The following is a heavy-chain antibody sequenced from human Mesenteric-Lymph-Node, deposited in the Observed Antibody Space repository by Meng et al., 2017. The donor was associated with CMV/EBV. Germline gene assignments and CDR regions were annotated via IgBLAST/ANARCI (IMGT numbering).Heavy chain of an antibody. CDR3: AKVDRDGYNLYYFDY. J-gene: IGHJ4*02. CDR1: GFTFSSYA. CDR2: IGGSGGST. D-gene: IGHD5-24*01. V-gene: IGHV3-23*01. Sequence: GGSLRLSCAASGFTFSSYAMSWVRQAPGKGLEWVSGIGGSGGSTYYADSVKGRFTISRDNSKNTLYLQMNSLRAEDTAVYYCAKVDRDGYNLYYFDYWGQGTLVTVSS.